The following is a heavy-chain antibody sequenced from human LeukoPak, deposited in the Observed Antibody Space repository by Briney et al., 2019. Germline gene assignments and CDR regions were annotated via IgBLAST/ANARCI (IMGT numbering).Heavy chain of an antibody. CDR1: GFTFSDYY. CDR3: AKLVVPAANAVDS. V-gene: IGHV3-11*01. D-gene: IGHD2-2*01. Sequence: EGSLRLSCAASGFTFSDYYMSWIRQAPGKGLEWIAYVGTAGKRIDYAESVRGRFTTSRDDAKSSLFLQMDSLTVEDTALYYCAKLVVPAANAVDSWGQGTLVTVSS. J-gene: IGHJ4*02. CDR2: VGTAGKRI.